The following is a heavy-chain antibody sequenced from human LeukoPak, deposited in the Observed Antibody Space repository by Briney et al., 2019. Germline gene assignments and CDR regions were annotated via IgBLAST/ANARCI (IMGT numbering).Heavy chain of an antibody. V-gene: IGHV4-59*08. CDR3: ARYYGSGSGYFDY. D-gene: IGHD3-10*01. Sequence: PSETLSLTCTVSGGSISSYYWSWIRQPPGKGLGWIGYIYYSGSTSYNPSLKSRVTISVDTSKNQFSLKLSSVTAADTAVYYCARYYGSGSGYFDYWGQGTLVTVSS. CDR1: GGSISSYY. J-gene: IGHJ4*02. CDR2: IYYSGST.